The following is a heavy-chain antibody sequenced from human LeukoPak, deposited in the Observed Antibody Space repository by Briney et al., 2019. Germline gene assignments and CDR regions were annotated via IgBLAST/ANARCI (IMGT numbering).Heavy chain of an antibody. CDR1: GGSISSSYW. Sequence: PSGTLSLTCAVSGGSISSSYWWSWVRQPPGKGLEWIGEIYPSGNTNYNPSLKSRVTISVDTSKNQFSLKLSSVTAADTAVYYCARGSTNGEHYWGQGTLVTVSS. CDR3: ARGSTNGEHY. J-gene: IGHJ4*02. D-gene: IGHD2-8*01. V-gene: IGHV4-4*02. CDR2: IYPSGNT.